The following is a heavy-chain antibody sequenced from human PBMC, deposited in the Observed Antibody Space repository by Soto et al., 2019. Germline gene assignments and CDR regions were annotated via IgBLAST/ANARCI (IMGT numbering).Heavy chain of an antibody. CDR3: ARDLGGQIVDY. J-gene: IGHJ4*02. D-gene: IGHD1-26*01. CDR1: GYTFTSYG. CDR2: ISGYNGNT. V-gene: IGHV1-18*01. Sequence: QVQLVQSGAEVKKPGASVKVSCKASGYTFTSYGISWVRQAPGQGLEWMGWISGYNGNTKYAQKLQGRVTMTTDTSTSTVYIELRSLRSDDTAVYYWARDLGGQIVDYWGQGTLVTVSS.